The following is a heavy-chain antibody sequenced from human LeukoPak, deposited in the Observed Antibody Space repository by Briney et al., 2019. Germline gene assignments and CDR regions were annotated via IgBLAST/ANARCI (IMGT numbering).Heavy chain of an antibody. V-gene: IGHV4-4*07. Sequence: SETLSLTCIVSGGSISSYYWSWIRQPAGKGLEWIGRIYTSGSTNYNPSLKSRVTMSVDTSKNQFSLKLSSVTAADTAVYYCARDPRKENWFDPWGQGTLVTVSS. J-gene: IGHJ5*02. CDR3: ARDPRKENWFDP. CDR1: GGSISSYY. CDR2: IYTSGST.